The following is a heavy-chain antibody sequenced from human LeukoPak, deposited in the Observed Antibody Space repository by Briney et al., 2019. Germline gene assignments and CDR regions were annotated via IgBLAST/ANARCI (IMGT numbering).Heavy chain of an antibody. CDR1: GFTFSTYD. CDR3: ARGANWFDP. V-gene: IGHV3-21*01. J-gene: IGHJ5*02. CDR2: ITSTSSYK. Sequence: GGSLRLSCAASGFTFSTYDMNWVRQAPGKGVEWVSSITSTSSYKYYADSVKGRFTISRDNAKNSLYLQMNSLRAEDTAVYYCARGANWFDPWGQGTLVTVSS.